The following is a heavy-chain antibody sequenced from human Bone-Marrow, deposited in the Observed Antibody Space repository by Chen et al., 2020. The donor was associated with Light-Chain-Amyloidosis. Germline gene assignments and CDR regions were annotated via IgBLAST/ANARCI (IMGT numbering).Heavy chain of an antibody. Sequence: EVQPEQSGPEVKKPGESLKISCKGSGYTFPNYWIGRVRQMPGKGLEWMGVIYPDDSDARYSPSFEGQVTISADKSITPAYLQWRSLKASDTAMYYCARRRDGYNFDYWGQGTLVTVSS. CDR2: IYPDDSDA. CDR1: GYTFPNYW. J-gene: IGHJ4*02. D-gene: IGHD5-12*01. V-gene: IGHV5-51*01. CDR3: ARRRDGYNFDY.